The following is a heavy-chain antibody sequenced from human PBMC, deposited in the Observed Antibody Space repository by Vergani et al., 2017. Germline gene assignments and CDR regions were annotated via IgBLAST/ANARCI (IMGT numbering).Heavy chain of an antibody. CDR3: ARGWVAAGCFDY. CDR1: GFTFSSYS. D-gene: IGHD6-13*01. V-gene: IGHV3-21*01. CDR2: ISSSSSYI. J-gene: IGHJ4*02. Sequence: EVQLVESGGGLVQPGGSLRLSCAASGFTFSSYSMNWVRQAPGKGLEWVSSISSSSSYIYYADSVKGRFTISRDNAKNSLYLQMNSLRAEDTAVYYCARGWVAAGCFDYWGQGTLVTVSS.